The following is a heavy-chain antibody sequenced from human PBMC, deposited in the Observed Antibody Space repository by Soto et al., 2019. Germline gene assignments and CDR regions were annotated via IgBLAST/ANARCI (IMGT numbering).Heavy chain of an antibody. CDR1: GFTFSSFA. J-gene: IGHJ2*01. Sequence: EVQLLESGGGLVQPGGSLRLSCAASGFTFSSFAVSWVRQAPGKGLVWVSAIRGSGGRTYYADSVKGRFTISRDNSKSTLYLQMDSLRADDTAVYDCAKGPSGAARWYFWYFVLGCRGTLVTVSS. CDR3: AKGPSGAARWYFWYFVL. D-gene: IGHD6-13*01. V-gene: IGHV3-23*01. CDR2: IRGSGGRT.